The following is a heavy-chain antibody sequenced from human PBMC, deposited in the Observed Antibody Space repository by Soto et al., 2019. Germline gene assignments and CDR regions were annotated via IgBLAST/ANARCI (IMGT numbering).Heavy chain of an antibody. CDR3: ARYGPYYDILTGQRPYYYYMDV. J-gene: IGHJ6*03. D-gene: IGHD3-9*01. CDR2: ISAYNGNT. V-gene: IGHV1-18*01. CDR1: GYTFTSYG. Sequence: GASVKVSCKASGYTFTSYGISWVRQAPGQGLEWMGWISAYNGNTNYAQKIQGRDNMTTDTSTSTVYLELRSLRSDDTAVYYCARYGPYYDILTGQRPYYYYMDVWGKGTTVTVSS.